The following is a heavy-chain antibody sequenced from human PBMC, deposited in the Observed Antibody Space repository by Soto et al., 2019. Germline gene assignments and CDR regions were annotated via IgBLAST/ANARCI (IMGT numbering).Heavy chain of an antibody. CDR1: GFTFSGSA. J-gene: IGHJ6*03. CDR3: RGYCSGGSCYSYMDV. D-gene: IGHD2-15*01. CDR2: IRSKANSYAT. V-gene: IGHV3-73*01. Sequence: EVQLVESGGGLVQPGGSLKLSCAASGFTFSGSAMHWVRQASGKGLEWVGRIRSKANSYATAYAASVKGRFTISRDDSKNTAYLQMNCLKTEDTAVYYCRGYCSGGSCYSYMDVWGKGTTVTVSS.